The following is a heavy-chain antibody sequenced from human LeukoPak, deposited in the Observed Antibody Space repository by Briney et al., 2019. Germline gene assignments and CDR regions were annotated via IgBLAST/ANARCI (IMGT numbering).Heavy chain of an antibody. CDR3: AKDSRVSYYDSSGYCDY. CDR2: ISGSGGST. V-gene: IGHV3-23*01. D-gene: IGHD3-22*01. CDR1: GFTFSSYA. J-gene: IGHJ4*02. Sequence: QPGGSLRLSCAASGFTFSSYAMSWVRQAPGKGLEWVSAISGSGGSTYYADSVKGRFTISRDNSKNTLYLQMNSLRAEDTAVYYCAKDSRVSYYDSSGYCDYWGQGTLVTVSS.